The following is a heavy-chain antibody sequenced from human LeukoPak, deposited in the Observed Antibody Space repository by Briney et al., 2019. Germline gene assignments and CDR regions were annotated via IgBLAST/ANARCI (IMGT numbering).Heavy chain of an antibody. CDR2: ISAYNGNT. CDR1: GYTCTSYG. Sequence: ASVKVSCKASGYTCTSYGISWVRQAPGQGLEWMGWISAYNGNTNYAQKLQGRVTMTTDTSTSTAYMELRILRSDDTAVYYCAKGPPIPQWLVRYYYYYGMDVWGQGTTVTVSS. V-gene: IGHV1-18*01. J-gene: IGHJ6*02. D-gene: IGHD6-19*01. CDR3: AKGPPIPQWLVRYYYYYGMDV.